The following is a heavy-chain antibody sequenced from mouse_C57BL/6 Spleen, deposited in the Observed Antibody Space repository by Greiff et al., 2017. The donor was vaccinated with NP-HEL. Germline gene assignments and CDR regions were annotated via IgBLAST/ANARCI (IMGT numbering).Heavy chain of an antibody. CDR3: TVGPKADY. CDR1: GFTFSNYW. CDR2: IRLKSDNYAT. Sequence: EVKLVESGGGLVQPGGSMKLSCVASGFTFSNYWMNWVRQSPEKGLEWVAQIRLKSDNYATHYAESVKGRFTISRDDSKSSVYLQMNNLRAEDTGIYYCTVGPKADYWGQGTTLTVSS. J-gene: IGHJ2*01. V-gene: IGHV6-3*01. D-gene: IGHD2-14*01.